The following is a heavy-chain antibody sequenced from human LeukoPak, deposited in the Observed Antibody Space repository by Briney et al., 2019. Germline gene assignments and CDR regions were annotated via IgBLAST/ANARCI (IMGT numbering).Heavy chain of an antibody. V-gene: IGHV4-59*08. Sequence: SETLSLTCTVSGGSISSYYWSWIRQPPGKGLEWIGYIYYSGSTNYNPSLKSRVTISVDTSKNQFSLKLSSVTAADTAVYYCASMGRGLAFDIWGQGTMVTVSS. CDR3: ASMGRGLAFDI. CDR1: GGSISSYY. CDR2: IYYSGST. D-gene: IGHD3-10*01. J-gene: IGHJ3*02.